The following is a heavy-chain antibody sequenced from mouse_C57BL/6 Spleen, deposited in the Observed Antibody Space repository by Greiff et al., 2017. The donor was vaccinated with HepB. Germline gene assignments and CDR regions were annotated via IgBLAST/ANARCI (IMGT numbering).Heavy chain of an antibody. V-gene: IGHV5-17*01. Sequence: DVKLVESGGGLVKPGGSLKLSCAASGFTFSDYGMHWVRQAPEKGLEWVAYISSGSSTIYYADTVKGRFTISRDNAKNTLFLQMTSLRSEDTAMYYCARSYQGFYFDYWGQGTTLTVSS. D-gene: IGHD6-5*01. J-gene: IGHJ2*01. CDR3: ARSYQGFYFDY. CDR2: ISSGSSTI. CDR1: GFTFSDYG.